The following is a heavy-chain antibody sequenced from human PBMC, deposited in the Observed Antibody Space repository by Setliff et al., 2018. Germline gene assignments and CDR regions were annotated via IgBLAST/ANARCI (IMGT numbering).Heavy chain of an antibody. V-gene: IGHV1-18*01. CDR1: GYTFITYG. CDR2: ISAYNGNT. J-gene: IGHJ4*02. D-gene: IGHD1-26*01. Sequence: ASVKVSCKASGYTFITYGVNWVRQAPGQGLEWMGWISAYNGNTNYAQNLQDRVTMTTDTSTSTAYMELRSLRSDDTAIYYCAKDRVNDGFWDFDSWGQGIVVTVSS. CDR3: AKDRVNDGFWDFDS.